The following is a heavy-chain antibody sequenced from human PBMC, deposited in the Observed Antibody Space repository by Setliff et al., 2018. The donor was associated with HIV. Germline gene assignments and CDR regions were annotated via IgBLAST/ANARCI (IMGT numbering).Heavy chain of an antibody. CDR2: VYYTGST. J-gene: IGHJ6*03. Sequence: SETLSLTCTVSGGFIGTYYWSWIRQSPGKGLEWIGSVYYTGSTNYNPSLESRVTMSVDTSKNQFSLRLMSLTAADTAIYYCARGRVTLNGVATGHHYMDVWGKGNTVTVSS. CDR1: GGFIGTYY. D-gene: IGHD3-3*01. V-gene: IGHV4-59*13. CDR3: ARGRVTLNGVATGHHYMDV.